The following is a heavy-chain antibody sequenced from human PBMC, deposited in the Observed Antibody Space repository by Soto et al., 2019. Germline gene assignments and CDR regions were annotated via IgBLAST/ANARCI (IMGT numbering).Heavy chain of an antibody. J-gene: IGHJ6*02. Sequence: GGSLRLSCAASGFTFSSYAMSWVRQAPGKGLEWVSAISGSGGSTYYADSVKGRFTISRDNSKNTLYLQMNSLRAEDTAVYYCAKGRGVTTPSGPFNGMDVWGQGTTVTVSS. CDR1: GFTFSSYA. V-gene: IGHV3-23*01. D-gene: IGHD4-17*01. CDR3: AKGRGVTTPSGPFNGMDV. CDR2: ISGSGGST.